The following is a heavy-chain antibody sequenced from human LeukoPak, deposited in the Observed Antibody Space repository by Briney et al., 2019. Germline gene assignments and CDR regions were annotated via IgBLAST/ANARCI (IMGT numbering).Heavy chain of an antibody. Sequence: PGGSLRLSCAASGFTFSSSAMSWVRQAPGKGLEWVSGISGSGGGSSTYYADSVKGRFTISRDNSKNTLYVRMNSLRAEDTAVYYCAKSVGVYSYGLFDYWGQGTLVTVSS. CDR3: AKSVGVYSYGLFDY. J-gene: IGHJ4*02. D-gene: IGHD5-18*01. V-gene: IGHV3-23*01. CDR1: GFTFSSSA. CDR2: ISGSGGGSST.